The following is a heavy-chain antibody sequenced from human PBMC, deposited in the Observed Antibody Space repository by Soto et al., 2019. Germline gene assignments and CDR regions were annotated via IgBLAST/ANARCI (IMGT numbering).Heavy chain of an antibody. CDR3: ARDSVAGNTYYYGMDV. Sequence: SETLSLTCAVSGGSISSSNWWSWVRQPPGKGLEWIGEIYHSGSTNYNPSLKSRVTISVDKSKNQFSLKLSSVTAADTAVYYCARDSVAGNTYYYGMDVWGQGTTVTVS. D-gene: IGHD6-19*01. CDR2: IYHSGST. J-gene: IGHJ6*02. CDR1: GGSISSSNW. V-gene: IGHV4-4*02.